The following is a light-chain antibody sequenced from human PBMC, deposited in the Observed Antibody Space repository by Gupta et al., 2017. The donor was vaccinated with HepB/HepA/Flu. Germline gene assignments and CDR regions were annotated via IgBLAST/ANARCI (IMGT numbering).Light chain of an antibody. J-gene: IGLJ2*01. CDR3: HYYGSRLRGSV. CDR2: SNS. Sequence: QSVLTQPPSVSGAPGQRVTISCTGSSSNIGAGYDVHWYQQLPGTAPKLLISSNSNRPSGVPDRFSGSKAGTSESRDIHVLKAEDESEDDCHYYGSRLRGSVFGGGTKLTVL. V-gene: IGLV1-40*01. CDR1: SSNIGAGYD.